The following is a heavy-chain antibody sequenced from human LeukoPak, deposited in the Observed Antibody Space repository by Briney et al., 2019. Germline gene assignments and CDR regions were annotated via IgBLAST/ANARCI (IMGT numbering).Heavy chain of an antibody. CDR2: IIPIFGTA. D-gene: IGHD1-26*01. J-gene: IGHJ4*02. Sequence: SVKVSCKASGGTFSSYAISWVRQAPGQGLEWMGGIIPIFGTANYAQKFQGRVTITADESTSTAYMELSSLRSEDTAVYYCARERNGGSYLRGVHPNFDYWGQGTLVTVSS. CDR1: GGTFSSYA. CDR3: ARERNGGSYLRGVHPNFDY. V-gene: IGHV1-69*13.